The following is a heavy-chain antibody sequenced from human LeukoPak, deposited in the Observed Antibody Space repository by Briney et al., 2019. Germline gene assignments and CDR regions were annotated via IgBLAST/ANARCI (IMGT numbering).Heavy chain of an antibody. CDR1: GFTFSDYY. CDR3: ARGGTGGDASDI. Sequence: GGSLRLSCAASGFTFSDYYMSWIRQAPGKGLEWVANIKQDGSEKYYVDSVKGRFTISRDNAKNSLYLQMNSLRAEDTAVYYFARGGTGGDASDIWGQGKMVTVFS. V-gene: IGHV3-7*03. J-gene: IGHJ3*02. D-gene: IGHD1-14*01. CDR2: IKQDGSEK.